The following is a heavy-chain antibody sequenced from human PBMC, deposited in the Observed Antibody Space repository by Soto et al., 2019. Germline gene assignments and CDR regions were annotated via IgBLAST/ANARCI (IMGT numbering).Heavy chain of an antibody. J-gene: IGHJ4*02. CDR3: ARGTTAETGSY. V-gene: IGHV1-18*01. CDR2: ISAYNGNT. Sequence: QVQLVQSGAEVKKPGASVKVSCKASGYTFTSYGISWVRQAPGQGIEWMGWISAYNGNTNYAQKIQGRVTMTTDTSTSTTCIELRSLSAEDTAMYYCARGTTAETGSYWGQRTPVTVSS. D-gene: IGHD4-17*01. CDR1: GYTFTSYG.